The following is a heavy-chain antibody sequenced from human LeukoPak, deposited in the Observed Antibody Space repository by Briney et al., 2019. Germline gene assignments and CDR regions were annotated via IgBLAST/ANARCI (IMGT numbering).Heavy chain of an antibody. J-gene: IGHJ4*02. CDR2: IYYSGST. D-gene: IGHD6-19*01. CDR1: GGSISSYY. V-gene: IGHV4-59*12. Sequence: SETLSLTCTVSGGSISSYYWSWIRQPPGKGLEWIGYIYYSGSTNYNPSLKSRVTISVDTSKNQFSLKLSSVTAADTAVYYCARDPGAVAVDYWGQGTLVTVSS. CDR3: ARDPGAVAVDY.